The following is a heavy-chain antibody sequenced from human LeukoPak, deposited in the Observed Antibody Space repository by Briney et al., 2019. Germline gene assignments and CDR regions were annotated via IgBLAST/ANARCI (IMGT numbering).Heavy chain of an antibody. CDR2: IDPSDSYT. Sequence: GESLKISCKGSGYSFTSSWISWVRQMPGKGLEWMGRIDPSDSYTNYSPSFQGHVTISVDKSISTAYLQWSSLKASDTAMYYCARHRGGDYGLDAFDIWGQGTMVTVSS. V-gene: IGHV5-10-1*01. D-gene: IGHD4-17*01. CDR1: GYSFTSSW. J-gene: IGHJ3*02. CDR3: ARHRGGDYGLDAFDI.